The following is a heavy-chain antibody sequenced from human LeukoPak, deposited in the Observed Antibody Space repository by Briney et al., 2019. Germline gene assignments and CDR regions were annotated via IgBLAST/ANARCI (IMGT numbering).Heavy chain of an antibody. CDR1: GFTVSTNY. CDR3: ARRRSSSWSFDY. J-gene: IGHJ4*02. D-gene: IGHD6-13*01. CDR2: IYSGGST. V-gene: IGHV3-53*01. Sequence: PGGSLRLSCAASGFTVSTNYMSWVRQAPGKGLEWVSIIYSGGSTYYADSVKGRFTISRDNSKNTLYLQMNSLRAEDTAVYYCARRRSSSWSFDYWGQGTLVTVSS.